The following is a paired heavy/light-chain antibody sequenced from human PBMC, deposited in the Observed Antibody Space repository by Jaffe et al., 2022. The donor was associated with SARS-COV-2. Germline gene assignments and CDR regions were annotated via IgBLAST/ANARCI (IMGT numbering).Heavy chain of an antibody. V-gene: IGHV4-4*02. CDR1: GGSINSNNW. Sequence: QVQLQESGPGLVKPSGTLSLTCAVSGGSINSNNWWTWVRQPPGKGLEWIGEIYHSGSTNYNPSLKSRVTISVDKSKNQFSLKLTSVTAADAAVYYCTTLDTAMVYFDYWGQGTLVTVSS. D-gene: IGHD5-18*01. CDR2: IYHSGST. CDR3: TTLDTAMVYFDY. J-gene: IGHJ4*02.
Light chain of an antibody. CDR3: NSFTSSSTRV. CDR1: SSDIGGYNY. Sequence: QSALTQPASVSGSPGQSITISCTGTSSDIGGYNYVSWYQQHPGKAPKLMIYGVSDRPSGVSSRFSGSKSGNTASLTISGLQAEDEADYYCNSFTSSSTRVFGGGTKLTVL. J-gene: IGLJ2*01. CDR2: GVS. V-gene: IGLV2-14*03.